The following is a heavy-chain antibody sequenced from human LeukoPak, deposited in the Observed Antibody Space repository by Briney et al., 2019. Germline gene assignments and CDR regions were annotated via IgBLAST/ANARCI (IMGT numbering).Heavy chain of an antibody. J-gene: IGHJ6*02. Sequence: SETLSLTCTVSGGSISSHYSTWIRQTPGKGLEWIGYIYYTGSPNFNPPLKRPLTISLGKSKEQISPKLHPANGRGPAGYYTGSTNYKPSLKSRLTISLDRSKNQFSLKLSSVTAADTAVYYCARENGGSGPYYYYGMDVWGQGTTLTGSS. CDR2: IYYTGSP. CDR1: GGSISSHY. CDR3: GSTNYKPSLKSRLTISLDRSKNQFSLKLSSVTAADTAVYYCARENGGSGPYYYYGMDV. V-gene: IGHV4-59*11. D-gene: IGHD3-10*01.